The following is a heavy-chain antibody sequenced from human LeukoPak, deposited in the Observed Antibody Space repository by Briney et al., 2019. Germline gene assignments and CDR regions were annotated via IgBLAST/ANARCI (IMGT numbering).Heavy chain of an antibody. D-gene: IGHD6-6*01. CDR2: IRSKANSYAK. CDR3: TRHPQQLVGGFDP. V-gene: IGHV3-73*01. CDR1: GFTFSGSA. Sequence: GGSLRLSCAASGFTFSGSAMHWVRQASGKGLESVGRIRSKANSYAKTYAASVKGRFTIPRDDSRNTAYLQMNSLKTEDTAVYYCTRHPQQLVGGFDPWGQGTLVTVSS. J-gene: IGHJ5*02.